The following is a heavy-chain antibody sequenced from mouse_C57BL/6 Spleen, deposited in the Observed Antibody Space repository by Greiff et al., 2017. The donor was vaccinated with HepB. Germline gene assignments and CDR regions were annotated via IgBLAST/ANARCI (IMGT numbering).Heavy chain of an antibody. Sequence: VKLMESGAELARPGASVKLSCKASGYTFTSYGISWVKQRTGQGLEWIGEIYPRSGNTYYNEKFKGKATLTADKSSSTAYMELRSLTSEDSAVYFCARRGTGTGYFDYWGQGTTLTVSS. CDR3: ARRGTGTGYFDY. D-gene: IGHD4-1*01. J-gene: IGHJ2*01. CDR1: GYTFTSYG. CDR2: IYPRSGNT. V-gene: IGHV1-81*01.